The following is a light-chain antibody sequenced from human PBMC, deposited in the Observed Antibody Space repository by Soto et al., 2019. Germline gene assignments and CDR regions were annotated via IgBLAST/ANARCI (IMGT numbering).Light chain of an antibody. J-gene: IGKJ2*01. CDR1: QSVSSSS. CDR3: QQYGSSPPMYT. CDR2: GES. Sequence: EIVLTQSPGTLSLSPGERATLSCRASQSVSSSSLAWYQQKPGQAPRLLIYGESSRATGIPDRFSGSGSGTDFTLTISRLEPEDFAVYYCQQYGSSPPMYTFGQGTKLEIK. V-gene: IGKV3-20*01.